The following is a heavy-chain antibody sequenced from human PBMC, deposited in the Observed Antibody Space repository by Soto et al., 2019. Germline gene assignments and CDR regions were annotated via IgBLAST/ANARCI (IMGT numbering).Heavy chain of an antibody. CDR1: GGSISSGGYY. J-gene: IGHJ4*02. D-gene: IGHD3-9*01. Sequence: SETLSLTCTVSGGSISSGGYYWSWIRQHPGKGLEWIGEINHSGSTNYNPSLKSRVTISVDTSKNQFSLKLSSVTAADTAVYYCARGGNQYYDILTAIDYWGQGTLVTVSS. V-gene: IGHV4-39*07. CDR2: INHSGST. CDR3: ARGGNQYYDILTAIDY.